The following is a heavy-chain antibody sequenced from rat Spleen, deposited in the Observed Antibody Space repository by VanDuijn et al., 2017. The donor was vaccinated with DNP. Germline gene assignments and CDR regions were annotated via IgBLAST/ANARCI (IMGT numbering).Heavy chain of an antibody. D-gene: IGHD3-8*01. V-gene: IGHV5-27*01. CDR2: INYDGGST. CDR1: GFTFSNFG. J-gene: IGHJ2*01. Sequence: EVQLVESGGGLVQPGRSMKLSCAASGFTFSNFGMAWVRQAPKKGLEWVAYINYDGGSTFYRDPVKGRFTISRDNAKSTLYLQMDSLRSEDTATYYCTSNPHIRTAAPFDYWGQGVMVTVSS. CDR3: TSNPHIRTAAPFDY.